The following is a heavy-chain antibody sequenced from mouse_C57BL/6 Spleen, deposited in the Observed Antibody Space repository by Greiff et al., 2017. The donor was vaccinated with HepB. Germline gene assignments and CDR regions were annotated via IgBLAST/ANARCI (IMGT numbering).Heavy chain of an antibody. V-gene: IGHV6-3*01. J-gene: IGHJ1*03. CDR3: TVYYYGSSPWYFDV. Sequence: EVQLVESGGGLVQPGGSMKLSCVASGFTFSNYWMNWVRQSPEKGLEWVAQIRLKSDNYATHYAESVKGRFTISRDDSKSSVYLQMKNLRAEDTGIYYCTVYYYGSSPWYFDVWGTGTTVTVSS. D-gene: IGHD1-1*01. CDR2: IRLKSDNYAT. CDR1: GFTFSNYW.